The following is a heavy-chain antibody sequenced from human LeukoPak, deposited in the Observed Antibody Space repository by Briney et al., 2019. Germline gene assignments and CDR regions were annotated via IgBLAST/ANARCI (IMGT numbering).Heavy chain of an antibody. CDR1: EFTFTSYG. J-gene: IGHJ4*02. D-gene: IGHD3-10*02. CDR2: LRYDGSNR. CDR3: PKDVDLFGELYFDS. Sequence: TGGSLRLSCVASEFTFTSYGMHWVRQAPGKGLEWGAFLRYDGSNRFYADSVKGRFTLFRDNSKNLLYQHMNSLRAADTAVYYCPKDVDLFGELYFDSWGQGTLVTVSS. V-gene: IGHV3-30*02.